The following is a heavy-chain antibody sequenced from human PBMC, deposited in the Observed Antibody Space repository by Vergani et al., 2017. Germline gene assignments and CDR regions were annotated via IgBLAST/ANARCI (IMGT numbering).Heavy chain of an antibody. D-gene: IGHD2-2*01. Sequence: EVHLEESGGGSAQPGESLRLSCVASGFTFTAHGLNWVRQAPGKGLEWVSGISASGAPTYYADSVKGRFTISRDNAKNSLYLQMNSLRAEDTAVYYCARDGRTRYCSSTSCLMDVWGQGTTVTVSS. CDR1: GFTFTAHG. J-gene: IGHJ6*02. CDR2: ISASGAPT. V-gene: IGHV3-48*04. CDR3: ARDGRTRYCSSTSCLMDV.